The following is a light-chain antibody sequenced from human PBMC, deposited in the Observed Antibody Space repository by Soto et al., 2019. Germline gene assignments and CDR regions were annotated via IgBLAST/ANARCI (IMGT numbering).Light chain of an antibody. CDR1: KLGDKY. J-gene: IGLJ1*01. CDR3: QAWDSSTASFV. Sequence: SYELTQPPSMSVSPGQTASITCSGDKLGDKYACWYQQKPGQSPVVVIYQDSKRPSGIPERFSGSNSGNTATLTISGTQAMDEADYYCQAWDSSTASFVFGTGTKVTVL. V-gene: IGLV3-1*01. CDR2: QDS.